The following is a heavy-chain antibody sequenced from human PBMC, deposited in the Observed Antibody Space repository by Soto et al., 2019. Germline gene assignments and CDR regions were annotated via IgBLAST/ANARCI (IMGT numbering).Heavy chain of an antibody. CDR3: ARERATSYYYYYGMDV. D-gene: IGHD5-12*01. J-gene: IGHJ6*02. CDR2: ISSSSSYI. CDR1: GFTFSSYS. Sequence: TGGSLRLSCAASGFTFSSYSMNWVRQAPGKGLEWVSSISSSSSYIYYADSVKGRFTIPRDNAKNSLYLQMNSLRAEDTAVYYCARERATSYYYYYGMDVWGQGTTVTVSS. V-gene: IGHV3-21*01.